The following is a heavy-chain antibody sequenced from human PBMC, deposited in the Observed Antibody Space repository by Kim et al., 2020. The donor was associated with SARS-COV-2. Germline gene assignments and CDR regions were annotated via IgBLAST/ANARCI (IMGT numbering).Heavy chain of an antibody. CDR1: GGSISSSSYY. V-gene: IGHV4-39*07. J-gene: IGHJ6*02. D-gene: IGHD6-13*01. CDR2: IYYSGST. CDR3: ARDLRIARMDV. Sequence: SETLSLTCTVSGGSISSSSYYWGWIRQPPGKGLEWIGSIYYSGSTYYNPSLKSRVTISVDTSKNQFSLKLSSVTAADTAVYYCARDLRIARMDVWGQGTTVTVSS.